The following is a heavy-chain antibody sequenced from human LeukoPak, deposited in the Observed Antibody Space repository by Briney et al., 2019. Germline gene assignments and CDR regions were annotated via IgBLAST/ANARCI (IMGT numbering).Heavy chain of an antibody. CDR3: PRDYTSGWYAGYFDS. CDR1: GFTFSSYG. CDR2: VWYDGSNK. Sequence: AGAVRLSCPASGFTFSSYGMHWVRQAPGKGLEGVPVVWYDGSNKYYADSAKGRVTISRDNSKNTLYLQMHSLRAADTAVYYCPRDYTSGWYAGYFDSWGPGSLVTASS. J-gene: IGHJ4*02. D-gene: IGHD6-19*01. V-gene: IGHV3-33*01.